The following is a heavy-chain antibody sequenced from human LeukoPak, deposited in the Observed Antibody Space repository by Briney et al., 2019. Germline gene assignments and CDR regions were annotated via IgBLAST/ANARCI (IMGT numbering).Heavy chain of an antibody. CDR1: GFTFSSYS. J-gene: IGHJ4*02. CDR2: ISSSSSYI. CDR3: ASGYYDSSGYRDY. V-gene: IGHV3-21*01. D-gene: IGHD3-22*01. Sequence: PGGSLRLSCAASGFTFSSYSMKWLRQAPGKGLEWVSSISSSSSYIYYADSVKGRFTISRDNAKNSLYLQMNSLRAEDTAVYYCASGYYDSSGYRDYWGQGTLVTVSS.